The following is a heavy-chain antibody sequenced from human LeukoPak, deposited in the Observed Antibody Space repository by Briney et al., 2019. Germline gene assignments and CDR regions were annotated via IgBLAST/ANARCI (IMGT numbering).Heavy chain of an antibody. J-gene: IGHJ3*02. Sequence: GGSLRPSCAASGFTFSNYAMSWVRQAPGKGLEWVSAIHGTDGRTWYPDSVKGRCTISRDNSRNTLYLQLNSLRAEDTAVYYCARDRAFPNDVFDIWGQGTMVSVSS. CDR1: GFTFSNYA. CDR3: ARDRAFPNDVFDI. D-gene: IGHD2/OR15-2a*01. CDR2: IHGTDGRT. V-gene: IGHV3-23*01.